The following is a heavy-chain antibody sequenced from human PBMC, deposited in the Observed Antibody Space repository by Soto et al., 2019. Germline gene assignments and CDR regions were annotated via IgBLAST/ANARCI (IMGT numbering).Heavy chain of an antibody. V-gene: IGHV4-34*01. CDR1: GGSFSGYY. Sequence: SETLSLTCAVYGGSFSGYYWSWIRQPPGKGLELIGEINHSGSTNYNPSLKSRVTISVDTSKNQFSLKLSSVTAADTAVYYCARGGQYSGPNYWGQGTLVTVSS. D-gene: IGHD5-12*01. J-gene: IGHJ4*02. CDR2: INHSGST. CDR3: ARGGQYSGPNY.